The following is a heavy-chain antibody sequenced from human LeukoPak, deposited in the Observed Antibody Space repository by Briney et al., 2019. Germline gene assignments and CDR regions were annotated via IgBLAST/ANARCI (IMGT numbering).Heavy chain of an antibody. D-gene: IGHD3-22*01. V-gene: IGHV4-30-2*01. CDR1: GGSISSGGYS. Sequence: SQTLSLTCAVSGGSISSGGYSWSWIRQPPGRGLEWIGYIYHSGSTYYNPSLKSRVTISVDRSKNQFSLKLSSVTAADTAVYYCAREPYYYDSSGYPVHYYGMDVWGQGTTVTVSS. J-gene: IGHJ6*02. CDR3: AREPYYYDSSGYPVHYYGMDV. CDR2: IYHSGST.